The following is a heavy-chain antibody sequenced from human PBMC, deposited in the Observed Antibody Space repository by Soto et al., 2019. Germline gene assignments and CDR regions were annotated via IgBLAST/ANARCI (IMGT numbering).Heavy chain of an antibody. Sequence: GASVKVSCKASGGTFSSYTISWVRQAPGQGLEWKGRIIPILGIANYAQKFQGRVTITADKSTSTAYMELSSLRSEDTAVYYCASDIIRFWTGAYDSSGYQSFDYWGQGTLVTVSS. J-gene: IGHJ4*02. D-gene: IGHD3-22*01. V-gene: IGHV1-69*02. CDR1: GGTFSSYT. CDR2: IIPILGIA. CDR3: ASDIIRFWTGAYDSSGYQSFDY.